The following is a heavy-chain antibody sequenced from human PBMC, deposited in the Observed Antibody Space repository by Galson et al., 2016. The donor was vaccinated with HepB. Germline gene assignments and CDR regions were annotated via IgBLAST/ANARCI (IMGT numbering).Heavy chain of an antibody. CDR3: AIGELALGFDY. Sequence: SETLSLTCSVSGGSITSSDWWSWVRQPPGKGLEWIAEIHYNGRPNHSPALKSRVTISVDKSRNQFSLKLSSVTAADTAVHYCAIGELALGFDYWGQGALVTVSS. CDR2: IHYNGRP. CDR1: GGSITSSDW. D-gene: IGHD3-10*01. V-gene: IGHV4/OR15-8*01. J-gene: IGHJ4*02.